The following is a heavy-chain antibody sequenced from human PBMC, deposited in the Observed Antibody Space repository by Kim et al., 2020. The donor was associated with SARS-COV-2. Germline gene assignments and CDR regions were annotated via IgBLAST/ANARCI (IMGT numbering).Heavy chain of an antibody. Sequence: GGSLRLSCAASGFTFSDYYMSWIRQAPGKGLEWVSYISSSGSTIYYADSVKGRFTISRDNAKNSLYLQMNSLRAEDTAVYYCAREMDVVVAANHFDYWGQGTLVTVSP. J-gene: IGHJ4*02. V-gene: IGHV3-11*01. CDR3: AREMDVVVAANHFDY. CDR2: ISSSGSTI. CDR1: GFTFSDYY. D-gene: IGHD2-15*01.